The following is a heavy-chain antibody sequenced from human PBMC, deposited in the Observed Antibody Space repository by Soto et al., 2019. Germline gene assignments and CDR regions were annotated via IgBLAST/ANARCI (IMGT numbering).Heavy chain of an antibody. CDR3: ARADGCSSTSCYLNYGMDV. D-gene: IGHD2-2*01. V-gene: IGHV4-30-2*01. CDR2: IYHSGST. J-gene: IGHJ6*02. CDR1: GGSISSGGYS. Sequence: PSETLCLTCAVSGGSISSGGYSWSWIRQPPGKGLEWIGYIYHSGSTYYNPSLKSRVTISVDRSKNQFSLKLSSVTAADTAVYYCARADGCSSTSCYLNYGMDVWGQGTTVTVSS.